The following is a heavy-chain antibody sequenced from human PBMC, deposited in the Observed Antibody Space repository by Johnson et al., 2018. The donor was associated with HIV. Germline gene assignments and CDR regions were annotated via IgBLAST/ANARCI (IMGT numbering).Heavy chain of an antibody. CDR3: AKRLESSSWSHDAFDT. J-gene: IGHJ3*02. V-gene: IGHV3-30-3*02. CDR2: ISYDGSKK. Sequence: QVHLVESGGGVVQPGRSLRLSCAASGFTFSSYGMHWVRQAPGKGLEWVAVISYDGSKKYYADSVKGRFTISRDNSKNTLYLQMNSLRAEDTAVYYCAKRLESSSWSHDAFDTWGQGTMVTVSS. D-gene: IGHD6-13*01. CDR1: GFTFSSYG.